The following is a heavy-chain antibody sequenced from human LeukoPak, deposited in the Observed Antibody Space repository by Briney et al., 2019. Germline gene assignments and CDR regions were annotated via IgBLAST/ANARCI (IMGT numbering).Heavy chain of an antibody. V-gene: IGHV4-4*07. CDR2: IYTSGST. Sequence: PSETLSLTCSVSGGSISSYYWSWIRQPAGKGLEWIGLIYTSGSTNYSPSLKSRVTISVDTSKNQFSLNLGSVTAADTAVYYCARVGSTIFGGNDYWGQGILVTVSS. J-gene: IGHJ4*02. CDR1: GGSISSYY. D-gene: IGHD3-3*01. CDR3: ARVGSTIFGGNDY.